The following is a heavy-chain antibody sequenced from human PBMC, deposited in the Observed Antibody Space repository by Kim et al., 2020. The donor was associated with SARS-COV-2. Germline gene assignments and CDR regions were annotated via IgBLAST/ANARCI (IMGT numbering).Heavy chain of an antibody. Sequence: GGSLRLSCAASGFTFSDYYMSWIRQAPGKGLEWVSYISSSSSYTNYADSVKGRFTISRDNAKNSLYLQMNSLRAEDTAVYYCARVSYGDYLFDYWGQGTLVTVSS. D-gene: IGHD4-17*01. CDR1: GFTFSDYY. J-gene: IGHJ4*02. CDR3: ARVSYGDYLFDY. V-gene: IGHV3-11*05. CDR2: ISSSSSYT.